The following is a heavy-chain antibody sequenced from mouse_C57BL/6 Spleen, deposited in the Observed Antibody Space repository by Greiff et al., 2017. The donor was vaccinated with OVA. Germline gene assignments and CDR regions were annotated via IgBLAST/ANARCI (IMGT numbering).Heavy chain of an antibody. V-gene: IGHV1-19*01. J-gene: IGHJ1*03. CDR2: INPYNGGT. CDR3: ERRAFGHSYWYFGV. CDR1: GYTFTDYY. D-gene: IGHD1-2*01. Sequence: EVQLQQSGPVLVKPGASVKMSCKASGYTFTDYYMNWVKQSHGKSLEWIGVINPYNGGTSYNPKFKGKATLTVGKSSSTAYMELNSLTAEDSAVCCCERRAFGHSYWYFGVWGTGTTVTVSS.